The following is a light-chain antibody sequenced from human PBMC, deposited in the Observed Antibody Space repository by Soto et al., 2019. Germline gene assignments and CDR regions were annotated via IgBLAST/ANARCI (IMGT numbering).Light chain of an antibody. J-gene: IGKJ1*01. V-gene: IGKV3-15*01. CDR1: QSISSS. CDR3: QQYDYWPRT. CDR2: GAS. Sequence: ERVMTQSPVTLSVAPGESARLACRPSQSISSSKLAWYQQNPGQAPRLLMYGASNRATGIPARFSGSGSGTEFTLTISSLQSEDFAVYYCQQYDYWPRTFGQGTKVDTK.